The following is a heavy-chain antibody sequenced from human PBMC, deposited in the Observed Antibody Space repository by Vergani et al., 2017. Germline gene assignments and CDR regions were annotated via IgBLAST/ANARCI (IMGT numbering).Heavy chain of an antibody. J-gene: IGHJ6*02. CDR3: AKDGGNDYYCCYGMDV. CDR1: GFTFSSYG. V-gene: IGHV3-30*18. Sequence: QVQLVESGGGVVQPGRSLRLSCAASGFTFSSYGMHWVRQAPGKGLEWVAVISYDGSNKDYADSVKGRFTISRDNSKNTLYLQMNSLRAEDTAVYYCAKDGGNDYYCCYGMDVWGQGTTVTVSS. CDR2: ISYDGSNK. D-gene: IGHD3-3*01.